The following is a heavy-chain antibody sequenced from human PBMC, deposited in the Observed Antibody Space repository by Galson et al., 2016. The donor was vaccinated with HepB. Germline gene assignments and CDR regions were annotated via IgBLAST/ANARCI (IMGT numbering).Heavy chain of an antibody. Sequence: SETLSLTCSVSGVSIMSYSWSWIRQPPGKGLEWVGYIIYNSGNTNYNPSLKSRVTMSMDTSKKQFSLNLGSVTAADTAVYYCARVARYNWNVYDYWGQGILVAVSS. CDR1: GVSIMSYS. CDR3: ARVARYNWNVYDY. D-gene: IGHD1-1*01. J-gene: IGHJ4*02. CDR2: IIYNSGNT. V-gene: IGHV4-59*13.